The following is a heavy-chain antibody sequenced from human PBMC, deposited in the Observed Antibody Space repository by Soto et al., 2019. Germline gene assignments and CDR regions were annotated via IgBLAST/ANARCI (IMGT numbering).Heavy chain of an antibody. D-gene: IGHD6-6*01. Sequence: ASVKVSCKASGYTFTSYSIHWVRQPPGQRHERMGWINAGNGNTKYSQKCQGRVTITRDTSASTAYMELSSLRSEDTAVYYCAREKGSSPRIYFAYSVQGTLVTVSS. J-gene: IGHJ4*02. V-gene: IGHV1-3*01. CDR1: GYTFTSYS. CDR3: AREKGSSPRIYFAY. CDR2: INAGNGNT.